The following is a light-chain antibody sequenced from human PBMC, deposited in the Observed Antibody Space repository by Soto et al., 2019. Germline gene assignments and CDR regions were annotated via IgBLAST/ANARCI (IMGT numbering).Light chain of an antibody. CDR1: QSVRSNF. V-gene: IGKV3-20*01. J-gene: IGKJ1*01. CDR2: GAS. CDR3: QQYGSALQT. Sequence: EMVLTQSPGTLSLSPGERVTLSCRASQSVRSNFLAWYQQRPGQAPRLLIYGASSRATGIPDRFSGSGSGTDFTLIISRLEPEDCAVYYCQQYGSALQTFGQGTKVEIK.